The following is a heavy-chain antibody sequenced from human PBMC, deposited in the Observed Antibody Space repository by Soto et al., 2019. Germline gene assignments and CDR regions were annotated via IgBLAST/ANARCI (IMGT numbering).Heavy chain of an antibody. CDR3: ARGHFLWIVVVPAASDY. Sequence: GGSLRLSCAASGFTFSSYAMSWVRQAPGKGLEWVSAISGSGGSTYYADSVKGRFTISRDNSKNTLYLQMNSLRAEDTAVYYCARGHFLWIVVVPAASDYWGQGTLVTVSS. D-gene: IGHD2-2*01. V-gene: IGHV3-23*01. CDR2: ISGSGGST. CDR1: GFTFSSYA. J-gene: IGHJ4*02.